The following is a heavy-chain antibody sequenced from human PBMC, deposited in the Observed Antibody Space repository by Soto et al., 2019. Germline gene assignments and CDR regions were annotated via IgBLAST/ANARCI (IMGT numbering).Heavy chain of an antibody. J-gene: IGHJ4*02. CDR2: IIPIFGTA. D-gene: IGHD5-12*01. Sequence: QVQLVQSGAEVKKPGSSVKVSCKASGGTFSSYAISWVRQAPGQGLEWMGGIIPIFGTANYAQKFQGRVTITADESTSTAYMELSSLRSEDTVVYYCAREGDGYNKPGGWFDYWGQGTLVTVSS. CDR1: GGTFSSYA. CDR3: AREGDGYNKPGGWFDY. V-gene: IGHV1-69*01.